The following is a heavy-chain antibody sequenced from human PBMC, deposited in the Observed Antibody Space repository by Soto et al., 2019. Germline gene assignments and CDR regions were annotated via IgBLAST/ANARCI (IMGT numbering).Heavy chain of an antibody. CDR1: GYTFTSYG. V-gene: IGHV1-18*01. Sequence: ASVKVSCKASGYTFTSYGISWVRQAPGQGLEWMGWISAYNGNTNYAQKLQGRVTMTTDTSTSTAYMELRSLRSDDTAVYYCARGYSYGHGENDYGMDVWGQGTTVTVSS. D-gene: IGHD5-18*01. CDR2: ISAYNGNT. CDR3: ARGYSYGHGENDYGMDV. J-gene: IGHJ6*02.